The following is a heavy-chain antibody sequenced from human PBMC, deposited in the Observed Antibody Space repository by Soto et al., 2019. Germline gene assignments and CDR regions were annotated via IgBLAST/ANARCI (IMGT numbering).Heavy chain of an antibody. D-gene: IGHD3-3*01. J-gene: IGHJ6*03. CDR2: ISAYNGNT. CDR3: ARDRGITIFGVVSSYYYYYMDV. CDR1: GYTFTSYG. Sequence: VASVKVSCKASGYTFTSYGISWVRQAPGQGLEWMGWISAYNGNTNYAQRLQGRVTMTTDTSTSTAYMELRSLRSDDTAVYYCARDRGITIFGVVSSYYYYYMDVWGKGTTVTVSS. V-gene: IGHV1-18*01.